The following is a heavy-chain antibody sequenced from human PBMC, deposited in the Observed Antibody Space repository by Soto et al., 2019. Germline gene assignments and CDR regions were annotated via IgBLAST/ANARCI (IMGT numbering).Heavy chain of an antibody. V-gene: IGHV5-51*01. CDR1: GYTFSDYW. D-gene: IGHD6-13*01. Sequence: PGESLKISCEGSGYTFSDYWIGWVRQLPGKGLEWMGIIYPRDSDSRYSPSFQGQVTISVDKSINTAYLQWSSLKASDSAMYYCARLRQLGSRRGASFDVWGQGTLVTVSS. CDR3: ARLRQLGSRRGASFDV. CDR2: IYPRDSDS. J-gene: IGHJ3*01.